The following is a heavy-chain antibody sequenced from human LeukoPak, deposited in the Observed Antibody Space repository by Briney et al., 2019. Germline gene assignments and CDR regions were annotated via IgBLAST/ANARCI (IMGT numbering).Heavy chain of an antibody. Sequence: GGSLRLSCAPSGLTFSTYWMTWVRQAPGKGLEWVANIKQDGSEKYYVDSMEGRFTISRDNAKNSLFLQMNSLRVEDTAVYYCAREGRCSGGSCSSGFFDYWGQGTLVTVSS. CDR2: IKQDGSEK. J-gene: IGHJ4*02. D-gene: IGHD2-15*01. CDR3: AREGRCSGGSCSSGFFDY. CDR1: GLTFSTYW. V-gene: IGHV3-7*01.